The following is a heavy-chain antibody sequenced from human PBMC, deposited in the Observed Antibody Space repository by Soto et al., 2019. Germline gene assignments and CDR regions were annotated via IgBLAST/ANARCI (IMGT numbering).Heavy chain of an antibody. D-gene: IGHD3-16*01. CDR1: GFTFNTYD. J-gene: IGHJ4*02. CDR2: IGHGDDI. CDR3: APLGAHIF. Sequence: EVPLVESGGGLVQPGGSLRLSCAASGFTFNTYDMHWVRQAAGKGLEWVSAIGHGDDIYYAASVKGRFTISRENARNTFYLQMSSLRAGDTAVYYCAPLGAHIFWGQGALVTVSS. V-gene: IGHV3-13*04.